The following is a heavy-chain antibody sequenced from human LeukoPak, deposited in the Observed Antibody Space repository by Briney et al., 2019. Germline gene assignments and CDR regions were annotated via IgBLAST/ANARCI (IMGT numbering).Heavy chain of an antibody. CDR2: VSSSTYI. J-gene: IGHJ6*03. CDR1: GFTVSSNY. CDR3: ARGGYTRNQYYMDV. V-gene: IGHV3-69-1*01. Sequence: GGSLRLSCAASGFTVSSNYMNWVRQAPGKGLEWVSSVSSSTYIYYADSVKGRFTISRDNAKNSLYLQMNSLRAEDTPVYYCARGGYTRNQYYMDVWGKGTTVTVSS. D-gene: IGHD1-14*01.